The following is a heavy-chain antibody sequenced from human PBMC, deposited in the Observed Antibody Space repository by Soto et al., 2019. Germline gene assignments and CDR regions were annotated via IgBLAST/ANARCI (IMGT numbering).Heavy chain of an antibody. CDR2: IIPIFGTA. V-gene: IGHV1-69*13. D-gene: IGHD3-10*01. J-gene: IGHJ3*02. Sequence: SVKVSCKASGGTFSSYAISWVRQAPGQGLEWMGGIIPIFGTANYAQKFQGRVTITADESTSTAYMELSSLRSEDTAVYYCARDEDYYGSGRGDAFDIWGQETMVTVS. CDR1: GGTFSSYA. CDR3: ARDEDYYGSGRGDAFDI.